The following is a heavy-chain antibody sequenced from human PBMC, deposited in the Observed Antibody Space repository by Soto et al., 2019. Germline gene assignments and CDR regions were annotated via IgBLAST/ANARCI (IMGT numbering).Heavy chain of an antibody. D-gene: IGHD2-21*02. CDR2: INPSGGST. CDR1: GYTFTSYY. V-gene: IGHV1-46*03. CDR3: ARGRHIVVVTAMATDY. J-gene: IGHJ4*02. Sequence: GASVKVSCKASGYTFTSYYMHWVRQAPGQGLEWMGIINPSGGSTSYAQKFQGRVTMTRDTSTSTVYMELSSLRSEDTAAYYCARGRHIVVVTAMATDYWGQGTLVTVSS.